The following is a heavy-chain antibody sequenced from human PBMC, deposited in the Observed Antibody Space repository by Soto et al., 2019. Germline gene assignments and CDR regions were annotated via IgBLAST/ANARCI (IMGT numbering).Heavy chain of an antibody. CDR2: INPNSGGT. J-gene: IGHJ4*02. Sequence: ASVKVSCEASGYTFTGYYMHCVRQAPGQGLEWMGWINPNSGGTNYAQKFQGWVTMTRDTSISTAYMELSRLRSDDTAVYYCARGVMITFGGVNFPFDYWGQGTLVTVSS. V-gene: IGHV1-2*04. D-gene: IGHD3-16*01. CDR3: ARGVMITFGGVNFPFDY. CDR1: GYTFTGYY.